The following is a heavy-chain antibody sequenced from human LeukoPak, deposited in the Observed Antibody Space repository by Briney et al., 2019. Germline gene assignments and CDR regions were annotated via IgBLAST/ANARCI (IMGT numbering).Heavy chain of an antibody. CDR3: AELGITMIGGV. CDR1: GFTFSSYE. Sequence: PGGSLRLSCAASGFTFSSYEMNWVRQAPGKWLEWVSHISSSGSTIYYADSVKGRFTISRDNAKNSLYLQMNSLRAEDTAVYYCAELGITMIGGVWGKGTTVTISS. D-gene: IGHD3-10*02. CDR2: ISSSGSTI. J-gene: IGHJ6*04. V-gene: IGHV3-48*03.